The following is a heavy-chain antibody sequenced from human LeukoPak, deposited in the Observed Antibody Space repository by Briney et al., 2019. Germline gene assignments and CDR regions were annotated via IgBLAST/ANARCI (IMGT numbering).Heavy chain of an antibody. Sequence: TGGSLRLSCPASGFTFSSYAMHWVRQAPGKGLEYVSAISSNGGSTYYADSVKGRFTISRDNSKNTLYLQMSSLRAEDTAVYYCVKELGIAAAGTAFDYWGQGTLVTVSS. V-gene: IGHV3-64D*06. D-gene: IGHD6-13*01. CDR3: VKELGIAAAGTAFDY. CDR2: ISSNGGST. J-gene: IGHJ4*02. CDR1: GFTFSSYA.